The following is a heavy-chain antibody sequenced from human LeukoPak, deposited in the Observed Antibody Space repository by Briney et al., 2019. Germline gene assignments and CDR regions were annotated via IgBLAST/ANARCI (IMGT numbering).Heavy chain of an antibody. D-gene: IGHD3-22*01. V-gene: IGHV4-34*01. CDR3: ARGSIHYYDSSGYDY. J-gene: IGHJ4*02. CDR1: GGSFSGYY. Sequence: SETLSLTCAVYGGSFSGYYWSWIRQPPGKGLEWIGEINHSGSTNYNPSLKSRATISVDTSKNQFSLKLSSVTAADTAVYYCARGSIHYYDSSGYDYWGQGTLVTVSS. CDR2: INHSGST.